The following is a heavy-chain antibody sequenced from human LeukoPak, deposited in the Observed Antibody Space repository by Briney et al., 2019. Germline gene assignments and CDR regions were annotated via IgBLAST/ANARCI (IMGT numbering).Heavy chain of an antibody. J-gene: IGHJ4*02. CDR1: GFTFSSYW. CDR3: VRHEYYDFWSGYYANDFDY. CDR2: IKQDGSEK. D-gene: IGHD3-3*01. Sequence: GGSLRLSCAASGFTFSSYWMSWVRQAPGKGLECVANIKQDGSEKYYVDSVKGRFTISRDNAKNSLYLQMNSLRAEDTAVYYCVRHEYYDFWSGYYANDFDYWGQGTLVTVSS. V-gene: IGHV3-7*01.